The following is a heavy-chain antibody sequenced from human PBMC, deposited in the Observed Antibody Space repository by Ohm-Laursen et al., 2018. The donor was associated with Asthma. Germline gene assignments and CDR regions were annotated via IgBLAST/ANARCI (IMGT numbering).Heavy chain of an antibody. V-gene: IGHV3-30-3*01. Sequence: SSLRLSCAASGFTFSSYAMHWVRQAPGKGLEWVAVISYDGSNKYYADSVKGRFTISRDNSKNTLYLQMNSLRAEDTAVYYCARDGQSPGYFDPWGQGTLVTVSS. CDR2: ISYDGSNK. CDR1: GFTFSSYA. CDR3: ARDGQSPGYFDP. J-gene: IGHJ5*02. D-gene: IGHD2-15*01.